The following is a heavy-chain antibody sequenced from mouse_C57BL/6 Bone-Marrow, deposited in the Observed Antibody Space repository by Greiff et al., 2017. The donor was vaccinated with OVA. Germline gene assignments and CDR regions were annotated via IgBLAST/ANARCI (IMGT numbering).Heavy chain of an antibody. CDR1: GYTFTGYW. D-gene: IGHD4-1*01. CDR2: ILPGSGST. Sequence: VQLQESGAELMKPGASVKLSCKATGYTFTGYWIEWVKQRPGHGLEWIGEILPGSGSTNYNEKFKGKATLTADTSSNTAYMQLSSLTTEDSAIDYCAPNWDGNYWGQGTTLTVSS. CDR3: APNWDGNY. V-gene: IGHV1-9*01. J-gene: IGHJ2*01.